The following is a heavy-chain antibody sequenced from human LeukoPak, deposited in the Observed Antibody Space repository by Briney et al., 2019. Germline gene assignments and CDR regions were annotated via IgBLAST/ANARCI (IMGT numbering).Heavy chain of an antibody. CDR3: ARSARAFGVVLGPDY. CDR1: GYTFTSYG. Sequence: ASVKVSCKASGYTFTSYGISWVRQAPGQGLEGMGWINPNSGGTNYAQKFQGRVTMTRDTSISTAYMELSRLRSGDTAVYYCARSARAFGVVLGPDYWGQGTLVTVSS. J-gene: IGHJ4*02. CDR2: INPNSGGT. V-gene: IGHV1-2*02. D-gene: IGHD3-3*01.